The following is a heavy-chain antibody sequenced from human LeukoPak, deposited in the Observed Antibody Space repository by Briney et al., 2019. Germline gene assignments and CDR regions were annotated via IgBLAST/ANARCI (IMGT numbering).Heavy chain of an antibody. V-gene: IGHV1-69*01. J-gene: IGHJ4*02. CDR2: IIPIFGTA. CDR3: ARGYCSSTSCYAFDY. CDR1: GGTFSSYA. Sequence: SVKVSCKASGGTFSSYAISWVRQAPGQGLEWMGGIIPIFGTANYAQKFQGRVTITADESTSTAYMELSSLRSEDTAVYYCARGYCSSTSCYAFDYWGQGTLVTVSS. D-gene: IGHD2-2*01.